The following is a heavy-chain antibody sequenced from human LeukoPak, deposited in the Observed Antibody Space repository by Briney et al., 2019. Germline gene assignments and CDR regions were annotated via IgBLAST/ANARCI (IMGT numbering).Heavy chain of an antibody. CDR2: INHSGST. V-gene: IGHV4-34*01. Sequence: SETLSLTCAVYGGSFSGYYWSWIRQPPGKGLEWMGEINHSGSTNYNPSLKSRVTISVDTSKNQFSLKLSSVTAADTAVYYCARGRDIVVVVAAAHPYYFDYWGQGTLVTVSS. CDR1: GGSFSGYY. D-gene: IGHD2-15*01. CDR3: ARGRDIVVVVAAAHPYYFDY. J-gene: IGHJ4*02.